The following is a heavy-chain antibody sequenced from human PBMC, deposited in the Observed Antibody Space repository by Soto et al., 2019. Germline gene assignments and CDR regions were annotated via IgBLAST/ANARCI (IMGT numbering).Heavy chain of an antibody. V-gene: IGHV3-11*01. CDR3: ARDPAVAGAGEDGIDV. CDR2: ISSGGSTI. D-gene: IGHD6-19*01. Sequence: QVQLVESGGGLVKPGGSLRLSCAASGFTFSDSYMSWIRQAPGKGLEWISYISSGGSTIFYADSVKGRFTISRDNAKNALYLQINSLRVEDTAVYYCARDPAVAGAGEDGIDVWGQGTAVTVSS. J-gene: IGHJ6*02. CDR1: GFTFSDSY.